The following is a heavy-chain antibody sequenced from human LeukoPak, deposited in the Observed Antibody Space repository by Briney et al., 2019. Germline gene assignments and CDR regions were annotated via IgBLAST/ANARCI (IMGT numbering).Heavy chain of an antibody. D-gene: IGHD4-17*01. CDR2: IYYSGTT. CDR1: GASIGSGGYF. Sequence: SETLSLTCTVSGASIGSGGYFWTWIRQLSGKALEWIGYIYYSGTTSYSPSLKSRVIISLDTSENQFSLKLSSVTAADTAVYYCARALSSNDYGDPGWFDPWGQGTLVTVSS. J-gene: IGHJ5*02. CDR3: ARALSSNDYGDPGWFDP. V-gene: IGHV4-31*03.